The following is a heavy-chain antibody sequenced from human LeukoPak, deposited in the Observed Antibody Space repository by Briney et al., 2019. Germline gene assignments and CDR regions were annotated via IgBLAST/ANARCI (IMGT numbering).Heavy chain of an antibody. CDR1: GGSISSSSYY. Sequence: SETLSLTCTVSGGSISSSSYYWGWIRQPPGKGLEWIGSIYYSGSTYYNPSLKSRVTISVDTSKNQFSLKLSSVTAADTAVYYCARGGYYYDSSGGFDYWGQGTLVTVSS. CDR2: IYYSGST. J-gene: IGHJ4*02. D-gene: IGHD3-22*01. V-gene: IGHV4-39*01. CDR3: ARGGYYYDSSGGFDY.